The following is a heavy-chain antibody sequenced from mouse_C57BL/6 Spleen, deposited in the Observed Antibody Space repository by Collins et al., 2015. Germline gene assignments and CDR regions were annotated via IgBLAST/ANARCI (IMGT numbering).Heavy chain of an antibody. CDR3: TRSVTTFDY. Sequence: GQGLEWIGAIYPGNSDTSYNQKFKGKAKLTAVTSASTAYMELSGLTNEDSAVYYCTRSVTTFDYWGQGTTLTVSS. J-gene: IGHJ2*01. D-gene: IGHD2-3*01. CDR2: IYPGNSDT. V-gene: IGHV1-5*01.